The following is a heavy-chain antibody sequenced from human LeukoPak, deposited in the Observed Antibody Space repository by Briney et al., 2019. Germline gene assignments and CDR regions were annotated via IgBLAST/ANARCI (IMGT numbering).Heavy chain of an antibody. CDR1: GFTLSCYV. J-gene: IGHJ4*02. Sequence: GESLRLSCAASGFTLSCYVMHWVRQAPGKGPESVSAITSNGDTTYYASSVKGRFTISRDNSKNTLYLQMGSLRTEDTAVYYCARENGGGSDYWGQGTLVTVSS. D-gene: IGHD5-24*01. CDR2: ITSNGDTT. V-gene: IGHV3-64*01. CDR3: ARENGGGSDY.